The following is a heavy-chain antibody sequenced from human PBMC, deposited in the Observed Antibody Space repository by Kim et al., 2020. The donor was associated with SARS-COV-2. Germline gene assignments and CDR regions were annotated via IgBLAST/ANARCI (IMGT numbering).Heavy chain of an antibody. D-gene: IGHD6-6*01. J-gene: IGHJ4*02. Sequence: PSLKSRVTISVDTSKNQFSLKLSSVTAADTAVYYCARLRFTLAARPSFDYWGQGTLVTVSS. CDR3: ARLRFTLAARPSFDY. V-gene: IGHV4-34*01.